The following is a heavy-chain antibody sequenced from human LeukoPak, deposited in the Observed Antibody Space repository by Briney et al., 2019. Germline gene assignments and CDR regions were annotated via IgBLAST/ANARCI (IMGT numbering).Heavy chain of an antibody. Sequence: PGGSLRLSCAASGFTFSSYAMSWVRQAPGKGLEWVSAISGSGGSTYYADSVKGRFTISRDNSKITLYLQMNSLRAEDTAVYYCAKDGSGIVVVPAAIYANWFDPWGQGTLVTVSS. CDR3: AKDGSGIVVVPAAIYANWFDP. D-gene: IGHD2-2*01. CDR2: ISGSGGST. V-gene: IGHV3-23*01. J-gene: IGHJ5*02. CDR1: GFTFSSYA.